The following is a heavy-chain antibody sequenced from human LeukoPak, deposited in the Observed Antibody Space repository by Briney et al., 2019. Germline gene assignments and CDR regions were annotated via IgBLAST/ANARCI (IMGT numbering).Heavy chain of an antibody. V-gene: IGHV3-23*01. Sequence: QPGGSLRLSCAASGFTFSSYAMSWLHQAPGKGLEWVSAISGSGGSTYYADSVKGRFTISRDNSKNTLYLQMNSLRAEDTAVYYCAKQKFDYYDSSGYPYYWGQGTLVTVSS. D-gene: IGHD3-22*01. CDR3: AKQKFDYYDSSGYPYY. CDR1: GFTFSSYA. CDR2: ISGSGGST. J-gene: IGHJ4*02.